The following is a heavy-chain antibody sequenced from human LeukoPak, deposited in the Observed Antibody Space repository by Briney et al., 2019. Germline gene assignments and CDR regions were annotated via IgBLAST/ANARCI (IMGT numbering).Heavy chain of an antibody. D-gene: IGHD3-22*01. J-gene: IGHJ4*02. Sequence: PSETLSLTCTVSGGSISSYYWSWIRQPPGKGLEWIGYIYYSGSTNYNPSLKSRVTISVDTSKNQFSLKLSSVTAADTAVYYCARVPYYYDSSGSDYWGQGTLVTVSS. V-gene: IGHV4-59*12. CDR1: GGSISSYY. CDR2: IYYSGST. CDR3: ARVPYYYDSSGSDY.